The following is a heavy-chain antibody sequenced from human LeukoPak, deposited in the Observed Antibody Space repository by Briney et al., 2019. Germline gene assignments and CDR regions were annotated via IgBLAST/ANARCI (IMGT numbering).Heavy chain of an antibody. J-gene: IGHJ5*02. V-gene: IGHV3-23*01. CDR3: AKGNNYDYVWGSYRTYNWFDP. CDR2: ISGSGGST. D-gene: IGHD3-16*02. CDR1: GFTFSSYA. Sequence: GGSLRLSCAASGFTFSSYAMSWVRQAPGKGLEWVSAISGSGGSTYYADSVKGRFTISRDNSKNTLYLQMNSLRAEDAAVYYCAKGNNYDYVWGSYRTYNWFDPWGQGTLVTVSS.